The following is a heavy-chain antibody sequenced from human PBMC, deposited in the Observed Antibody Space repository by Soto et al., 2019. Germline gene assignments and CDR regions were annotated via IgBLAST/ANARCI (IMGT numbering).Heavy chain of an antibody. Sequence: QVRLQQWGAGLLKPSETLPLTCAVYGGSFSDYYWSWIRQPPGKGLEWIGEINHSGSTNYNPSLKSRATISVHTYKNQFSLKLNSVTAADTAVYYCAREVPSRYFDLWGRGTPVTVSS. D-gene: IGHD3-10*01. J-gene: IGHJ2*01. CDR3: AREVPSRYFDL. CDR2: INHSGST. CDR1: GGSFSDYY. V-gene: IGHV4-34*01.